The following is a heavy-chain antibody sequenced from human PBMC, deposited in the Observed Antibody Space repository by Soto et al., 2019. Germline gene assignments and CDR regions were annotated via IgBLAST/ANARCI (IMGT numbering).Heavy chain of an antibody. Sequence: SETLSLTCTVSGVGIGGYYWTWIRQPPGKGLEWIGYIYNSGSTNYNPSLKSRVTISVDTSKNQFSLKLSSVTAADTAVYYCARRYGASFDYWGQGTLVTVSS. V-gene: IGHV4-59*01. J-gene: IGHJ4*02. CDR3: ARRYGASFDY. D-gene: IGHD4-17*01. CDR2: IYNSGST. CDR1: GVGIGGYY.